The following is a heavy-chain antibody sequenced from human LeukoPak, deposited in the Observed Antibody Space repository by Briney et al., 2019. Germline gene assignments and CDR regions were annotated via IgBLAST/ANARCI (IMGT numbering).Heavy chain of an antibody. CDR1: GFTFSSYG. D-gene: IGHD3-22*01. V-gene: IGHV3-23*01. CDR3: AKDQGFHYYDSSGNAFDI. J-gene: IGHJ3*02. Sequence: GGSLRLSCAASGFTFSSYGISWVRQAPGKGLEWASHINAGGSSTYYTGSVKGRFTISRDNSKNTVYLQMNSLRAEDTALYYCAKDQGFHYYDSSGNAFDIWGQGTMVTVSS. CDR2: INAGGSST.